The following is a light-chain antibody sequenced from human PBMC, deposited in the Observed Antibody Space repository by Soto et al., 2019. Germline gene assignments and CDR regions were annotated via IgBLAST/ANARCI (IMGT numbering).Light chain of an antibody. J-gene: IGKJ1*01. CDR2: GAS. CDR1: QSVTSSQ. Sequence: AQCPGTVFGCPREINTLSGRASQSVTSSQVAWYQKKPGQARRLLIYGASSRATDIPDRFSGSGSGKDFTLTISRVEPDDLTVYYCQSYGAYTQTFGQGTKVDIK. CDR3: QSYGAYTQT. V-gene: IGKV3-20*01.